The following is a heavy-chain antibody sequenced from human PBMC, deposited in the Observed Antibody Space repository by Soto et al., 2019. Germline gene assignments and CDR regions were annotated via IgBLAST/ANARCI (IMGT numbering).Heavy chain of an antibody. V-gene: IGHV4-39*01. J-gene: IGHJ4*02. D-gene: IGHD1-1*01. Sequence: QLQQQESGPGLVKPSETLSLSCTVSGGSLSSRTYYWGWIRQPPGKVLGWIGSKIGDGRTYYNPSPESRVTISVDTSKIQFSLKLSSVTAADTAVYYCARRDHITTSYYFDYWGQGTVVTVSS. CDR2: KIGDGRT. CDR1: GGSLSSRTYY. CDR3: ARRDHITTSYYFDY.